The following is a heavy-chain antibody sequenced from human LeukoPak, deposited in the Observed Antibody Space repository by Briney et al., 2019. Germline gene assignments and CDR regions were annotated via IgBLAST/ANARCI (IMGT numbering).Heavy chain of an antibody. CDR1: GYTFTSNY. CDR2: IYPRDGST. Sequence: ASVKVSCKASGYTFTSNYTHWVRQAPGQGLEWMGMIYPRDGSTSYAQKFQGRVTITADESTSTAYMELSSLRSEDTAVFYCARISLGAIWGYYYGMDVWGQGTTVTVSS. D-gene: IGHD1-26*01. J-gene: IGHJ6*02. V-gene: IGHV1-46*01. CDR3: ARISLGAIWGYYYGMDV.